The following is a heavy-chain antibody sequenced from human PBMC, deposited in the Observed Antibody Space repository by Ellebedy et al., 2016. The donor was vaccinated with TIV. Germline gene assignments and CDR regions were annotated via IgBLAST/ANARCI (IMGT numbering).Heavy chain of an antibody. J-gene: IGHJ4*02. CDR1: GFTVSSNY. CDR3: ATFFSGSYSPDY. CDR2: IYSGGRT. Sequence: PGGSLRLSCAASGFTVSSNYMSWVRQAPGKGLEWVSVIYSGGRTYYADSVKGRFTISRDNSKNTLYLQMNSLRAEDTAVYYCATFFSGSYSPDYWGQGTLVTASS. D-gene: IGHD1-26*01. V-gene: IGHV3-53*01.